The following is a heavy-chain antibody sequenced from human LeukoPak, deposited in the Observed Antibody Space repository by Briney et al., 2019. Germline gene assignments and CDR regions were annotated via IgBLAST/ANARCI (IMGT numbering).Heavy chain of an antibody. D-gene: IGHD1-14*01. CDR3: ARFTQGCTGDY. CDR1: GYSISSGYY. J-gene: IGHJ4*02. CDR2: IFHSGST. Sequence: SETLSLTCTVSGYSISSGYYWGWIRQPPGQGLEWIGSIFHSGSTYYNPSLKSRVTMSVDTSTNQFSLRLTSVTAADTAVYYCARFTQGCTGDYWGQGTLVTVSS. V-gene: IGHV4-38-2*02.